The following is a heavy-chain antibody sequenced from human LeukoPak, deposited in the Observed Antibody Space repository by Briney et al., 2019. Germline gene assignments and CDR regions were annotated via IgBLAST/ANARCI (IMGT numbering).Heavy chain of an antibody. Sequence: SVKVSCKTSGYTLTSYDINWVRQATGQGLERMGWMNPNSGNPGYAQQFQVRFTMTRNSSITTASIELNSLRPEATPGYYFESCPRGSYAHHWGQGNLVSVSS. CDR2: MNPNSGNP. CDR1: GYTLTSYD. V-gene: IGHV1-8*01. J-gene: IGHJ5*02. CDR3: ESCPRGSYAHH. D-gene: IGHD1-26*01.